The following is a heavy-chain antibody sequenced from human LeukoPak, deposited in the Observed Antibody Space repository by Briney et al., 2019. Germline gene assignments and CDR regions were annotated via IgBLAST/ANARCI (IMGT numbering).Heavy chain of an antibody. V-gene: IGHV4-4*02. CDR1: GASVSRNW. J-gene: IGHJ5*02. D-gene: IGHD2-2*01. CDR3: ARDLGDDQAS. Sequence: SGTLSLTCTVSGASVSRNWWSWVRQPPGKGLEWIGEIHHSGGTNYNPSLKSRVTMSLDNSNNHFSLELSSVTAADTAVYYCARDLGDDQASWGQGTLVTVSS. CDR2: IHHSGGT.